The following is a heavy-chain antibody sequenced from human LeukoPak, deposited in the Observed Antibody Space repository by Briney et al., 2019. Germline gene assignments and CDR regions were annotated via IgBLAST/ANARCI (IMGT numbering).Heavy chain of an antibody. Sequence: KTSETLSLTCTVSGGSVSSGSYYRSWIRQPPGRGLEWIAFIHYSGSTSYNPSLKSRVSISIDTSKNQFSVNLSSVTAADTAVYYCARGGASSQWFDPWGQGTLVTVSS. D-gene: IGHD6-13*01. CDR2: IHYSGST. CDR1: GGSVSSGSYY. J-gene: IGHJ5*02. CDR3: ARGGASSQWFDP. V-gene: IGHV4-61*01.